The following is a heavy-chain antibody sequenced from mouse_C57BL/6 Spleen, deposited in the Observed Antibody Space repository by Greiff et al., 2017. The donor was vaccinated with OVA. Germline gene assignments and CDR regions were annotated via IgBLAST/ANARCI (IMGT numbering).Heavy chain of an antibody. CDR2: IDPSDSYT. V-gene: IGHV1-50*01. CDR1: GYTFTSYW. Sequence: QVQLQQPGAELVKPGASVKLSCKASGYTFTSYWMQWVKQRPGQGLEWIGEIDPSDSYTNYNQKFKGKATLTVATSASTAYMQLSSLTSEDSAVYDCARGSMDYWGQGTSVTVSS. CDR3: ARGSMDY. J-gene: IGHJ4*01.